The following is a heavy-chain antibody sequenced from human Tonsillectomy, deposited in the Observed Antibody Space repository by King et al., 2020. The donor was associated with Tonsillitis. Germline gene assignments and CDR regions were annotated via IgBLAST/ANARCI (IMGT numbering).Heavy chain of an antibody. CDR1: GDSIRNNY. CDR3: ARKAREFDS. J-gene: IGHJ5*01. Sequence: VQLQESGPGLVKPSETLSLTCTVSGDSIRNNYWSWVRQSPGKGLDWIGYISYSGDSGYNPSLESRVAISVDPSKNQFSLKVSSVTAADTAIYYCARKAREFDSWGQGSLVTVSS. V-gene: IGHV4-59*08. CDR2: ISYSGDS.